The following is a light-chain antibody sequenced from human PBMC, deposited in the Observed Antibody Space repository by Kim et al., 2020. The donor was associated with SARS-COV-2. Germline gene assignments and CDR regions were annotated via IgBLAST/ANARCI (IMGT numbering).Light chain of an antibody. Sequence: SYELTQPPSVSVAPGKTARITCGGNNIGSKSVHWYQQKPGQAPVLVIYYDSDRPSGIPERFSGSNSGNTATLTISRVEAGDEADYYCQVWDSSSSRDVFG. CDR2: YDS. CDR3: QVWDSSSSRDV. CDR1: NIGSKS. V-gene: IGLV3-21*04. J-gene: IGLJ1*01.